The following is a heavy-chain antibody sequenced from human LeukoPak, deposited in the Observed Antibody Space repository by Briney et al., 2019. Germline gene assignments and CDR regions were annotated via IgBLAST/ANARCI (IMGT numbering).Heavy chain of an antibody. V-gene: IGHV3-30-3*01. Sequence: GGSLRLSCAASGFSFRNSAMHWVRQAPGKGLEWVAVISYDGSNKYYADSVKGRFTISRDNSKNTLYLQMNSLRAEDTAVYYCARRGHGYGSPFDYWGQGTLVTVSS. CDR2: ISYDGSNK. CDR3: ARRGHGYGSPFDY. J-gene: IGHJ4*02. D-gene: IGHD5-18*01. CDR1: GFSFRNSA.